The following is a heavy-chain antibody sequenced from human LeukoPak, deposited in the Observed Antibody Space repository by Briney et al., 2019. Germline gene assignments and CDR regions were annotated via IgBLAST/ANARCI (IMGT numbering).Heavy chain of an antibody. V-gene: IGHV1-2*06. J-gene: IGHJ4*02. CDR2: INPNSGGT. D-gene: IGHD4-17*01. CDR1: GYTFTTYY. Sequence: ASVKVSCKASGYTFTTYYIHWVRQAPGQGLEWMGRINPNSGGTNYAQNFQGRVTMTRDTSISTAYMELSRLTSDDTAVYYCARGAERGDYAGYWGQGTLVTV. CDR3: ARGAERGDYAGY.